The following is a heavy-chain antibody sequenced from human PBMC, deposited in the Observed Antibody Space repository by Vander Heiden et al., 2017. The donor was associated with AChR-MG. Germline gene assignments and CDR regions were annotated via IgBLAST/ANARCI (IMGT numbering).Heavy chain of an antibody. CDR3: AKDSYYDFWSGYSQYYYYYYMDV. Sequence: QVQLVESGGGVVQPGRSLRLSCAASGFTFSSYGMHWVRQAPGKGLEWVAVISYDGSNKYYADSVKGRFTISRDNSKNTLYLQMNSLRAEDTAVYYCAKDSYYDFWSGYSQYYYYYYMDVWGKGTTVTVSS. D-gene: IGHD3-3*01. CDR1: GFTFSSYG. J-gene: IGHJ6*03. V-gene: IGHV3-30*18. CDR2: ISYDGSNK.